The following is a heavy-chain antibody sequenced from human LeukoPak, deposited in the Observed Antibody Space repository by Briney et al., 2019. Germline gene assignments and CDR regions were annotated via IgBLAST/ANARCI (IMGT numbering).Heavy chain of an antibody. D-gene: IGHD3-10*01. J-gene: IGHJ4*02. Sequence: GGSLRLSCAASGFTFDDYAMHWVRQAPGKGLEWVSGISWNSGSIGYADSVKGRFTISRDNAKNSLYLQMNSLRAEDMALYYCAKDTRYYYGSGSFDYWGQGTLVTVSS. V-gene: IGHV3-9*03. CDR3: AKDTRYYYGSGSFDY. CDR2: ISWNSGSI. CDR1: GFTFDDYA.